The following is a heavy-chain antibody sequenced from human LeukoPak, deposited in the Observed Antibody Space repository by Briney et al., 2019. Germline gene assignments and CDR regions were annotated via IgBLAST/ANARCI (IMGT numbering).Heavy chain of an antibody. J-gene: IGHJ4*02. V-gene: IGHV3-23*01. Sequence: GESLRLSCTASAFAFSNHAMSWVRQAPGKGLEWVSSISISGGTTYYADSVKGRFTISRENSKSTLYLQMNNLRADDTAVYYCAKDIGYGSGSYSPPRLTTFDYWGQGTLVTVSS. CDR3: AKDIGYGSGSYSPPRLTTFDY. CDR2: ISISGGTT. D-gene: IGHD3-10*01. CDR1: AFAFSNHA.